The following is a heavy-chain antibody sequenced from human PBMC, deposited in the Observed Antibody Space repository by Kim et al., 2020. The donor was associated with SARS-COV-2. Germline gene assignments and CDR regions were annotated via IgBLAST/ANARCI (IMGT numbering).Heavy chain of an antibody. V-gene: IGHV1-3*01. Sequence: KFQGRCTITRDTSASTAFMELSSLTSEDTAIYYCARDGTTRNGGYYFDYWGQGALVTVSS. J-gene: IGHJ4*01. CDR3: ARDGTTRNGGYYFDY. D-gene: IGHD1-1*01.